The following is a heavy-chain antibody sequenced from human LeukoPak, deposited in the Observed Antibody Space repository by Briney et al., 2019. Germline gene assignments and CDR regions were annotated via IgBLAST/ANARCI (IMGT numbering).Heavy chain of an antibody. V-gene: IGHV3-74*01. Sequence: GGSLRLSCAASGFTFSSYWMHWVRQAPGKGLVWVSRINSDGSSTSCADSVKGRFTISRDNAKNTLYPQMNSLRAEDTAVYYCARVLYSSSWYLFDYWGQGTLVTVSS. CDR3: ARVLYSSSWYLFDY. CDR2: INSDGSST. CDR1: GFTFSSYW. D-gene: IGHD6-13*01. J-gene: IGHJ4*02.